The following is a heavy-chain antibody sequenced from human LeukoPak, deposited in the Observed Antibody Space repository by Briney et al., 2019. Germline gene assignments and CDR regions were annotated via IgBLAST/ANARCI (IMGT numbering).Heavy chain of an antibody. Sequence: PGGSLRLSCAASGFTSDDYGMSWVRHAPGKGLEWVSGINWNGGSTVYADSVKGRFTISRDNAKNSLYLQMNSLRAEDTALYYCARGFWYYDILTGYYTRTSFYYSDYWGQGTLVTVSS. CDR3: ARGFWYYDILTGYYTRTSFYYSDY. V-gene: IGHV3-20*04. CDR1: GFTSDDYG. J-gene: IGHJ4*02. CDR2: INWNGGST. D-gene: IGHD3-9*01.